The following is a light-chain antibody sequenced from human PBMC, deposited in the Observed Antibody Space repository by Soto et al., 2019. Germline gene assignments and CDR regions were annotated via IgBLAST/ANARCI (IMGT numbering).Light chain of an antibody. J-gene: IGKJ3*01. Sequence: EIVLTQSPGTLSLSPGERATLCCRASQSVSSSYLAWYQQKPGQAPRLLIYGASSRATGIPDRFSGSGSGTDFTLTISRLEPEDFAVYYCQQYGSSHPWFTFGPGTKVDIK. CDR3: QQYGSSHPWFT. CDR2: GAS. V-gene: IGKV3-20*01. CDR1: QSVSSSY.